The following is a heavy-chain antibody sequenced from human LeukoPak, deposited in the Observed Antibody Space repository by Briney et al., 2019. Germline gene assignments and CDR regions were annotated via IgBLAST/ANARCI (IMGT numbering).Heavy chain of an antibody. CDR2: TYYRSKWYY. CDR1: GDSLSTNSAA. CDR3: ARDRPDHSDYPRNFFDY. V-gene: IGHV6-1*01. D-gene: IGHD4-11*01. Sequence: SQTLSLTCALSGDSLSTNSAAWSWLRQSPSSGLEWLGRTYYRSKWYYDYALSVKSRITINVDTYKNQFSLHLNSVTPEDTAVYYCARDRPDHSDYPRNFFDYWGQGTLVTVSS. J-gene: IGHJ4*02.